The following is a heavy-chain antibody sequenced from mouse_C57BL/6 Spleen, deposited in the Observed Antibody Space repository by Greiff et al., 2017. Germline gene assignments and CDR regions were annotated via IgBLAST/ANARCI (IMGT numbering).Heavy chain of an antibody. CDR2: IDPENGDT. CDR3: TGGNYYWYFGV. D-gene: IGHD2-1*01. CDR1: GFNIKDDY. J-gene: IGHJ1*03. V-gene: IGHV14-4*01. Sequence: VQLQQSGAELVRPGASVKLSCTASGFNIKDDYMHWVKQRPEQGLEWIGWIDPENGDTEYASKFQGKATLTADTSSNTAYLQLSSLTSEDTAVYYCTGGNYYWYFGVWGTGATVTVAS.